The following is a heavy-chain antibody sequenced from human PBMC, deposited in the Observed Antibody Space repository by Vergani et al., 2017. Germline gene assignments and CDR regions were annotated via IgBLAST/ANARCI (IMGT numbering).Heavy chain of an antibody. J-gene: IGHJ4*02. V-gene: IGHV4-61*02. CDR2: IYTRGNT. D-gene: IGHD1-26*01. CDR3: ARAEVGGGFDY. CDR1: GGSISSGSYY. Sequence: QVQLQESGPGLVKPSQTLSLTCTVSGGSISSGSYYWSWIRQPAGKGLEWIRRIYTRGNTNYNPSLKSRVTISVDTSKNQFSLKLGAVTAADTAVYYCARAEVGGGFDYWGQGTLVTVSS.